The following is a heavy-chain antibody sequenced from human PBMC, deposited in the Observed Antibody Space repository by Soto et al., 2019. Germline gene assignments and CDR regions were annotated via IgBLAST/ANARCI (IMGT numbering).Heavy chain of an antibody. V-gene: IGHV4-4*02. J-gene: IGHJ5*02. CDR2: IYHSGYT. D-gene: IGHD6-25*01. Sequence: SETLSLTCGVSGDSISSDIWWSWVRQPPGKGLEWIGEIYHSGYTNFNPSLKSRVTMSVDKSKNQFSLNLNSVTAADTAVYYCATSAAYGWFDPWGQGTLVTVSS. CDR3: ATSAAYGWFDP. CDR1: GDSISSDIW.